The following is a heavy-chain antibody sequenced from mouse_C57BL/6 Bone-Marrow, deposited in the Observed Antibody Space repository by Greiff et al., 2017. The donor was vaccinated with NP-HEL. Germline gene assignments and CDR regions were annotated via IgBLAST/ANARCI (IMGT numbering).Heavy chain of an antibody. Sequence: EVKLVESGPELVKPGASVKISCKASGYSFTGYYMHWVKQSHGNILDWIGYIYPYNGVSSYNQKFKGKATLTVDKSSSTAYMELRSLTSEDSAVYYCARLLYYYAMDYWGQGTSVTVSS. J-gene: IGHJ4*01. CDR1: GYSFTGYY. D-gene: IGHD1-1*01. CDR2: IYPYNGVS. CDR3: ARLLYYYAMDY. V-gene: IGHV1-31*01.